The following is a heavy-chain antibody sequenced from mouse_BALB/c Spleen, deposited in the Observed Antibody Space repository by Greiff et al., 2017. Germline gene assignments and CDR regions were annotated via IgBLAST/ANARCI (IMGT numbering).Heavy chain of an antibody. CDR1: GFTFSSFG. Sequence: EVKLVESGGGLVQPGGSRKLSCAASGFTFSSFGMHWVRQAPEKGLEWVAYISSGSSTIYYADTVKGRFTISRDNPKNTLFLQMTSLRSEDTAMYYYARRYGNYDYAMDYWGQGTSVTVSS. V-gene: IGHV5-17*02. CDR3: ARRYGNYDYAMDY. D-gene: IGHD2-10*02. CDR2: ISSGSSTI. J-gene: IGHJ4*01.